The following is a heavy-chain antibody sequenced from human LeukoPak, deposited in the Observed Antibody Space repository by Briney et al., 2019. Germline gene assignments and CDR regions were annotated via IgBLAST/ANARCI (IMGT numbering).Heavy chain of an antibody. V-gene: IGHV3-23*01. CDR1: GFVFSSYA. D-gene: IGHD3-22*01. J-gene: IGHJ3*02. Sequence: GSLRLSCAASGFVFSSYAMSWVRQAPGKGLEWVSGISGSVARTHYADSVKGRFTISRDNSKNTLHLQMNSLRAEDTAIYYCAKDGSVVVASTDAFDIWGQGTMVTVSS. CDR2: ISGSVART. CDR3: AKDGSVVVASTDAFDI.